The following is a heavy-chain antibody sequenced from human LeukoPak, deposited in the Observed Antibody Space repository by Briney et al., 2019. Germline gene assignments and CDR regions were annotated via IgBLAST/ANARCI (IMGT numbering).Heavy chain of an antibody. CDR2: VSGGAGNT. CDR3: AKDLQSSSWYYFDH. V-gene: IGHV3-23*01. J-gene: IGHJ4*02. CDR1: GFTFSSFT. Sequence: GGSLRLSCAASGFTFSSFTMTWVRQAPGKGLEWVSAVSGGAGNTYYADSVKGRFTISRDNSKSTLFLQMTSLRAEDTAVYYCAKDLQSSSWYYFDHWGQGTLVTVSS. D-gene: IGHD6-13*01.